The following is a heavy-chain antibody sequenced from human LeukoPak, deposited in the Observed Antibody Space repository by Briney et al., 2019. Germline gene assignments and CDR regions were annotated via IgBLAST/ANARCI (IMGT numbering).Heavy chain of an antibody. D-gene: IGHD5-18*01. CDR2: IYPGDSDT. V-gene: IGHV5-51*01. CDR3: ARLLLTRGYSYGYRDGYFDY. J-gene: IGHJ4*02. CDR1: GYSFTSYW. Sequence: GESLKISCQGSGYSFTSYWIGWVRQMPGKGLEWMGIIYPGDSDTRYSPSFQGQVTISADKSISTAYLQWSSLKASDTAMYYCARLLLTRGYSYGYRDGYFDYWGQGTLVTVSS.